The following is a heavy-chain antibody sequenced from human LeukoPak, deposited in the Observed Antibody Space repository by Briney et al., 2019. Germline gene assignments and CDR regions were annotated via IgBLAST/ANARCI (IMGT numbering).Heavy chain of an antibody. CDR1: GVSISSYY. Sequence: SETLSLTCTVSGVSISSYYWSWIRQPPGKGLEWIGYIYHSGSTNYNPSLKSRVTISVDTSKNQFSLKLSSVTAADTAVYYCAKAYVWFGEFAVPNFDSWGQGTLVTVSS. CDR3: AKAYVWFGEFAVPNFDS. J-gene: IGHJ4*02. D-gene: IGHD3-10*01. CDR2: IYHSGST. V-gene: IGHV4-59*01.